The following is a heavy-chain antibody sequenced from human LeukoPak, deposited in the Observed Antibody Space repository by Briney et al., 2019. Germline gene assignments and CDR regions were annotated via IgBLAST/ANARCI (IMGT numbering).Heavy chain of an antibody. Sequence: GASVKVSCKASVYTFTTYSISWLRQSPGQGLEWMGWISAYNGNTNYAQKLQGRVTMTTDTSTSTAYMDLRSLRSDDTAVYYCARDRRIAADFFDYWGQGTLVTVSS. CDR1: VYTFTTYS. J-gene: IGHJ4*02. CDR2: ISAYNGNT. V-gene: IGHV1-18*01. D-gene: IGHD6-13*01. CDR3: ARDRRIAADFFDY.